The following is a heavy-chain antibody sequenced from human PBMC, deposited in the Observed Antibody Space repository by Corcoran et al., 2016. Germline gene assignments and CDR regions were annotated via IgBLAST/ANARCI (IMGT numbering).Heavy chain of an antibody. D-gene: IGHD5-12*01. CDR3: AGGDGDIVATFPVDY. V-gene: IGHV4-39*07. Sequence: QQQQESGPGLVKPSETLSLTCTVSGGSISSSSYYWGWIRQPPGKGLEWIGSIYYSGSTYYNPSLKSRVTISVDTSKNQFSLKLSSVTAADTAVYYCAGGDGDIVATFPVDYWGQGTLVTVSS. CDR1: GGSISSSSYY. CDR2: IYYSGST. J-gene: IGHJ4*02.